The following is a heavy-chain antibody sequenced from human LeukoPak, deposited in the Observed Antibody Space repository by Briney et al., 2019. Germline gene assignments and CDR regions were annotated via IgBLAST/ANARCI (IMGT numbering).Heavy chain of an antibody. J-gene: IGHJ4*02. CDR3: ARGEWELWN. Sequence: SETLSLTCTVSGGSLSDYYWTWIRQPPGKGLEWIGHIYYSGNTIYNPSLKSRVTISVDTSKNQFSLKLSSVTAADTAVYYCARGEWELWNWGQGTLVTVSS. CDR2: IYYSGNT. V-gene: IGHV4-59*01. D-gene: IGHD1-26*01. CDR1: GGSLSDYY.